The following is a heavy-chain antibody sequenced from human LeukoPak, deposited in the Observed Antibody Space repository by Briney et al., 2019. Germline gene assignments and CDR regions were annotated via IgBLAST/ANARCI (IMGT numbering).Heavy chain of an antibody. CDR2: ISSSGSTI. Sequence: PGGSLRLSCAASGFTFSSYEMNWVRQAPGKGLEWVSYISSSGSTIYYADSVKGRFTISRDNAKNSLYLQMNSLRAEDTAVYYCARGATVTQNYWGQGTLVTVSS. CDR3: ARGATVTQNY. CDR1: GFTFSSYE. J-gene: IGHJ4*02. V-gene: IGHV3-48*03. D-gene: IGHD4-17*01.